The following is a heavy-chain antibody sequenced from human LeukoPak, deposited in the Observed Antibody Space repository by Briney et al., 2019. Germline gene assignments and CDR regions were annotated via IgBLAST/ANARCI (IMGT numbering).Heavy chain of an antibody. CDR2: IKQDGSEK. V-gene: IGHV3-7*01. J-gene: IGHJ4*02. Sequence: GGSLRLSCAASGFTFSSYWMSWVRQAPGKGLEWVANIKQDGSEKYYVDSVKGRFTISRDNAKNSLYLQMNSLRAEDTAVYYCASLSRPKYFDNWGQGTLVTVSS. CDR3: ASLSRPKYFDN. CDR1: GFTFSSYW.